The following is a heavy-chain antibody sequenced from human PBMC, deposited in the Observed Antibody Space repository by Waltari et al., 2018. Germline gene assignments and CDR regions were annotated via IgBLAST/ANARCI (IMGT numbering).Heavy chain of an antibody. CDR3: ARDPSSSWYSNFDS. Sequence: QVQLVESGGGVVQPGRSLRLSCAASGFIFSAYAMHWVRQAPGKGLEWVAVISYDGSNKYYADSVRGRFTISRDNSKNTLYLQMNSLRAEDTAVYYCARDPSSSWYSNFDSWGQGTLVTVSS. J-gene: IGHJ4*02. V-gene: IGHV3-30*01. D-gene: IGHD6-13*01. CDR2: ISYDGSNK. CDR1: GFIFSAYA.